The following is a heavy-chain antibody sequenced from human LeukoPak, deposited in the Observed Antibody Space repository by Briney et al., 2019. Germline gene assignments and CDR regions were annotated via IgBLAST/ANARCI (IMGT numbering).Heavy chain of an antibody. CDR2: IKEREKT. J-gene: IGHJ4*02. CDR3: AREGLRNVHNPLGY. CDR1: GGTLRGYY. V-gene: IGHV4-34*01. D-gene: IGHD5-24*01. Sequence: KTSETLSLTCAVYGGTLRGYYWSWIRQPPGKGLEWIGEIKEREKTNYNPSLKSRVTISIDTSKNQFSLKLSSVTAADTAVYYCAREGLRNVHNPLGYWGQGTLVTVSP.